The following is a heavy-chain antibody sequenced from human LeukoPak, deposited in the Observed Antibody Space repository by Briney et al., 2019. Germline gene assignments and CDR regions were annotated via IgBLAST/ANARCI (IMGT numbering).Heavy chain of an antibody. J-gene: IGHJ4*02. Sequence: GGSLRLSCAASGFTFNDYWMNWVRQAPGKGLEWVSYISTVGSTIYYSDSVKGRFTISRDNANNSLYLQMNSLRAEDTAVYYCARDRYGDYDFDYWGQGTLVTVSS. CDR3: ARDRYGDYDFDY. CDR2: ISTVGSTI. CDR1: GFTFNDYW. V-gene: IGHV3-48*01. D-gene: IGHD4-17*01.